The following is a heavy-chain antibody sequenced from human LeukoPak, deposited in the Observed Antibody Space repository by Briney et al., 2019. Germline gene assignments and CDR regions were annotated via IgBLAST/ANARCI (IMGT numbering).Heavy chain of an antibody. CDR3: ARNLPGYTSTRGWFDP. D-gene: IGHD6-19*01. CDR1: GGSISSYY. CDR2: MYISGST. J-gene: IGHJ5*02. Sequence: RTSETLSLTCTVSGGSISSYYWSWIRQPAGKGLEWIGRMYISGSTNYNPSLKSRVTMSVDTSKNQFSLKLSSVTAADTAVYYCARNLPGYTSTRGWFDPWGQGTLVTVSS. V-gene: IGHV4-4*07.